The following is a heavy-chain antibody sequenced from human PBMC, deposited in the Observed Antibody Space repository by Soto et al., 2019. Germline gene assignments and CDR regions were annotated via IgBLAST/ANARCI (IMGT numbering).Heavy chain of an antibody. J-gene: IGHJ6*04. CDR3: AREDARPRMDV. CDR2: ISSSSSYI. V-gene: IGHV3-21*01. Sequence: EVQLVESGGGLVKPGGSLRLSCAASGFTFSSYSMNWVRQAPGKGLEWVSSISSSSSYIYYADSVKGRFTSSRDNAKKSLYLQINSLRAEATAVYYCAREDARPRMDVWGKVTTVTVSS. CDR1: GFTFSSYS.